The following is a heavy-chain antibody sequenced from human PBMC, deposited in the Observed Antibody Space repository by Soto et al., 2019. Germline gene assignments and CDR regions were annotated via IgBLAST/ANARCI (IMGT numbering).Heavy chain of an antibody. D-gene: IGHD3-10*01. CDR2: IYWDDDE. V-gene: IGHV2-5*02. CDR1: GFSLTTDGVG. J-gene: IGHJ4*02. Sequence: QITLKESGPTLVKPTQTLTLTWSFSGFSLTTDGVGVGWVRQPPGEALEWLALIYWDDDERYSPSLKTRLTITKDPSKNQVVLIMTNMAPVDTATYYCAHSRNLITEDAQVGDFDYWGQGTLVTVSS. CDR3: AHSRNLITEDAQVGDFDY.